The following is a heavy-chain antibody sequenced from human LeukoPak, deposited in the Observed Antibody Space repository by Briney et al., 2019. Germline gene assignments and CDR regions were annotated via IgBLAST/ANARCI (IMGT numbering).Heavy chain of an antibody. D-gene: IGHD6-6*01. CDR1: GFTFSSYT. V-gene: IGHV3-30-3*01. CDR2: IAYDGSNK. CDR3: ARVRSDYSSSSPPDY. Sequence: GGSLRLYCAASGFTFSSYTMHWVRQAPGKGLERVAVIAYDGSNKYYADSVRGRFIISRDNAKNTLYLQMNSLRPEDTAIYYCARVRSDYSSSSPPDYWGQGTPVTVSS. J-gene: IGHJ4*02.